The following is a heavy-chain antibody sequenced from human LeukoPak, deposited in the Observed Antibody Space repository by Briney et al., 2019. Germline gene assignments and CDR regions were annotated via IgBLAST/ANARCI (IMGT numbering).Heavy chain of an antibody. CDR3: ARGMVPSTNYYFDY. V-gene: IGHV4-59*09. CDR2: IYYSGST. J-gene: IGHJ4*02. D-gene: IGHD1-7*01. Sequence: IYYSGSTNYNPSLKSRVTISVDTSKNQFSLKLSSVTAADTAVYYCARGMVPSTNYYFDYWGQGTLVTVSS.